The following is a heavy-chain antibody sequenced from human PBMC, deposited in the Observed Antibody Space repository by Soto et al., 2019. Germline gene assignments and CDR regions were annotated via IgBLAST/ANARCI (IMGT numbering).Heavy chain of an antibody. V-gene: IGHV4-39*01. CDR3: ARLEGLATISYYFDF. J-gene: IGHJ4*02. Sequence: SETLSLTCSVSDDSINSDKYYWGWIRQPPGKGLEWIGSVYYRGNACYNPSLQTRVTISLDKSKSQFSLKLNSVTAADSAVYFCARLEGLATISYYFDFWGPGALVTVSS. D-gene: IGHD3-9*01. CDR2: VYYRGNA. CDR1: DDSINSDKYY.